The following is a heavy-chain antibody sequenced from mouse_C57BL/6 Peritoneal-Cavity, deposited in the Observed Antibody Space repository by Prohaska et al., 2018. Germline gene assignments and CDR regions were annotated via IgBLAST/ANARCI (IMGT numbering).Heavy chain of an antibody. CDR3: TSPYGSSSYFDV. Sequence: LVRPGASVTLSCKASGYKFTDYEMHWVKQTPVHGLEWIGAIDPETGGTAYNQKFKGKAILTADKSSSIAYMELRSLTSEDSAVYYCTSPYGSSSYFDVWGTGTTVTVSS. CDR2: IDPETGGT. CDR1: GYKFTDYE. V-gene: IGHV1-15*01. J-gene: IGHJ1*03. D-gene: IGHD1-1*01.